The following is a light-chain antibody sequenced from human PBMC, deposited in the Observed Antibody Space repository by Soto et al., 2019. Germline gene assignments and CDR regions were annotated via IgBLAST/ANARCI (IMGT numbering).Light chain of an antibody. CDR2: GVS. Sequence: QSALTQPRSVSGSPGQSVTISCTGTSSDVGVYNYVSWYQQYPGKAPKIMIYGVSKRPSGVPDRFSGSKSDNTASLTISGLQAEDEADYYCCSYAGSYTFVFGIRTKVTVL. CDR3: CSYAGSYTFV. CDR1: SSDVGVYNY. V-gene: IGLV2-11*01. J-gene: IGLJ1*01.